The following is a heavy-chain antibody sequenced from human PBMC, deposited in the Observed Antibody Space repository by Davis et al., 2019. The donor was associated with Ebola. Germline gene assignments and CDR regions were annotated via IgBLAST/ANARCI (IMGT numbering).Heavy chain of an antibody. V-gene: IGHV4-34*01. CDR2: INHSGST. CDR1: GGSFSGYY. D-gene: IGHD3-9*01. Sequence: SETLSLTCAVYGGSFSGYYWSWIRQPPGKGLEWIGEINHSGSTNYNPPLKSRVTISVDTSKNQFSLKLSSVTAADTAVYYCARGRILTGYSNPWGQGTLVTVSS. J-gene: IGHJ5*02. CDR3: ARGRILTGYSNP.